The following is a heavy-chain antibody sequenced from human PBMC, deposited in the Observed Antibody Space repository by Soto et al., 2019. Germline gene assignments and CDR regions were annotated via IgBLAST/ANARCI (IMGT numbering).Heavy chain of an antibody. V-gene: IGHV3-23*01. CDR3: AKEATIFGVGNGMDV. J-gene: IGHJ6*02. D-gene: IGHD3-3*01. CDR2: ISGSGGST. Sequence: GGSLRLSCATSGFTFSSYAMSWVRQAPGKGLEWVSAISGSGGSTYYADSVKGRFTISRNNSKNTLYLQMNSLRAEDTAVYYCAKEATIFGVGNGMDVWGQGTTVTVSS. CDR1: GFTFSSYA.